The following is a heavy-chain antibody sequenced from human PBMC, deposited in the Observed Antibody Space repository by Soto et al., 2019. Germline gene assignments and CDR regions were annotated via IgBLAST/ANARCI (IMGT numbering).Heavy chain of an antibody. CDR1: GFTFSNAW. CDR2: IKSKTDGGTT. Sequence: GGSLRLSCAASGFTFSNAWMSWVRQAPGKGLEWVGRIKSKTDGGTTDYAAPVKGRFTISRDDSKNTLYLQMNSLKTEDTAVYYCTTDIVVVTAIDAFDIWGQGTMVTVS. J-gene: IGHJ3*02. CDR3: TTDIVVVTAIDAFDI. D-gene: IGHD2-21*02. V-gene: IGHV3-15*01.